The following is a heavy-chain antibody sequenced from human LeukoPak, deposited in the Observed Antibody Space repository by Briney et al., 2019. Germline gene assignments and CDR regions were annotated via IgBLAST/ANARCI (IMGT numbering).Heavy chain of an antibody. CDR3: VRSRGYSYGYSYYFDY. V-gene: IGHV5-51*01. CDR1: GYSFTTNW. Sequence: GESLKISCKGSGYSFTTNWIGWVRQMPGKGLEWMWIIYPGDSETRYSPSFQGQVTISADKSISTAYLQWSSLKASDTAMYYCVRSRGYSYGYSYYFDYWGQGTLVTVSS. D-gene: IGHD5-18*01. J-gene: IGHJ4*02. CDR2: IYPGDSET.